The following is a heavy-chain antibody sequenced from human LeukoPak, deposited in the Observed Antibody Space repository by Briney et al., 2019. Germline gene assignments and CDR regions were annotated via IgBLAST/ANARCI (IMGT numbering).Heavy chain of an antibody. D-gene: IGHD3-22*01. CDR3: ARHSTHYYDSSGHVFDY. CDR1: GGSITSSSYY. Sequence: PSETLSLTCTVSGGSITSSSYYWGWIRQPPGKGLEWIGSIYCSGSTYYNPSLKSRVTISVDTSKNQFSLKLNSVTAADTAVYYCARHSTHYYDSSGHVFDYWGQGTLVTVSS. CDR2: IYCSGST. V-gene: IGHV4-39*01. J-gene: IGHJ4*02.